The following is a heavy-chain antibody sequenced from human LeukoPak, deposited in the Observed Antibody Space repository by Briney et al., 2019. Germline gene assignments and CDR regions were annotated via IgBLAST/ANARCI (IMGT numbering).Heavy chain of an antibody. D-gene: IGHD3-22*01. CDR3: AKDRVTDSRGYTNEHYFDY. CDR2: ITGSGDTT. J-gene: IGHJ4*02. V-gene: IGHV3-23*01. CDR1: RFTFSGYA. Sequence: GGSLRLSRAASRFTFSGYAMSWVRQAPGKGLEWVSTITGSGDTTYYADSVKGRFTVSRNNSKSTLYLQMNRLMDEDTAVYYCAKDRVTDSRGYTNEHYFDYWGQGTLVTVSS.